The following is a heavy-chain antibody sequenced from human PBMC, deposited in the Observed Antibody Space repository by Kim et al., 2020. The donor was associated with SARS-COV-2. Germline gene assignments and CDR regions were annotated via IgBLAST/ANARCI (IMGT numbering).Heavy chain of an antibody. V-gene: IGHV1-2*02. D-gene: IGHD2-8*01. CDR1: GYTFTGYY. Sequence: ASVKVSCKASGYTFTGYYMHWVRQAPGQGLEWMGWINPNSGGTNYAQRFQGRVTMTRDTSISTAYMDLSRLRSDDTAVYYCARDRGTNGFELVNWFDPWGQGTLVTVSS. CDR2: INPNSGGT. CDR3: ARDRGTNGFELVNWFDP. J-gene: IGHJ5*02.